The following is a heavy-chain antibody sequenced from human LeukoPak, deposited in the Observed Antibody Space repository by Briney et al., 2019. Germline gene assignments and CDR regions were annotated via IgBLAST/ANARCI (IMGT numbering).Heavy chain of an antibody. J-gene: IGHJ4*02. CDR2: ISYDGSNK. V-gene: IGHV3-30*03. Sequence: PGRSLRLSCAASGFTFSSYGMHWVRQAPGKGLEWVAVISYDGSNKYYADSVKGRFTISRDNSKNTLYLQMNSLRAEDTAVYYCATALRYFDWLRNFDYWGQGTLVTVSS. D-gene: IGHD3-9*01. CDR1: GFTFSSYG. CDR3: ATALRYFDWLRNFDY.